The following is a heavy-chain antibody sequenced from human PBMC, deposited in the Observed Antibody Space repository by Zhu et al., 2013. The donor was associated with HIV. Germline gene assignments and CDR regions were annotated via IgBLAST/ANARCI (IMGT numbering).Heavy chain of an antibody. CDR3: AVVRGGXSRTSCYHKD. J-gene: IGHJ1*01. CDR2: IYHSGST. D-gene: IGHD2-2*01. V-gene: IGHV4-4*02. CDR1: GDSISSSNW. Sequence: VQLQESGPGLVKPSGTLSLTCAVSGDSISSSNWWNWVRQPPGKGLEWIGEIYHSGSTNYNPSLKSRVTISVDKSKNQFSLKMTSVTAADTAVYYCAVVRGGXSRTSCYHKDWGQGTLVTVSS.